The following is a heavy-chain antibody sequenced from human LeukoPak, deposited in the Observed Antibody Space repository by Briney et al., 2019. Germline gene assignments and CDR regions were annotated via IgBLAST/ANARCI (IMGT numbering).Heavy chain of an antibody. Sequence: PSETLSLTCTVSGGSISSSSYYWGWIRQPPGKGLEWIGSIYYDGSTYYNPSLKSRVTISVDTSKNQFSLKLSSVTAADTAVHYCARGGFSEWPPSFDYWGQGTLVTVSS. D-gene: IGHD3-3*01. CDR3: ARGGFSEWPPSFDY. V-gene: IGHV4-39*07. CDR1: GGSISSSSYY. CDR2: IYYDGST. J-gene: IGHJ4*02.